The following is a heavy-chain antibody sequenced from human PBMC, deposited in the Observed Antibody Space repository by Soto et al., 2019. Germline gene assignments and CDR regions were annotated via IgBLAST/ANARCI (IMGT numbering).Heavy chain of an antibody. CDR2: FDPEDGET. CDR3: ASPLWFGESVFDY. V-gene: IGHV1-24*01. D-gene: IGHD3-10*01. CDR1: GYTLTELS. J-gene: IGHJ4*02. Sequence: RASVKVSCKVSGYTLTELSMHWVRQAPGKGLEWMGGFDPEDGETIYAQKFQGRVTMTEDTSTDTAYMELSSLRSEDTAVYYCASPLWFGESVFDYWGQGTLVTVSS.